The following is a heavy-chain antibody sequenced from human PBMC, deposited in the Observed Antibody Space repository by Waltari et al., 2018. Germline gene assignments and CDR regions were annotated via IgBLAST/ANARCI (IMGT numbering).Heavy chain of an antibody. CDR1: GYSFTSYW. V-gene: IGHV5-51*01. Sequence: EVQLVQSGAEVKKPGESLKISCKGSGYSFTSYWIGWVRQMPGKGLEWMGIIYPGDSDTRYSPSFQGQVTISADKSISTAYLQWSSLKASDTAMYYCARLRLRYYYYYYMDVWGKGITVTVSS. CDR2: IYPGDSDT. D-gene: IGHD5-12*01. J-gene: IGHJ6*03. CDR3: ARLRLRYYYYYYMDV.